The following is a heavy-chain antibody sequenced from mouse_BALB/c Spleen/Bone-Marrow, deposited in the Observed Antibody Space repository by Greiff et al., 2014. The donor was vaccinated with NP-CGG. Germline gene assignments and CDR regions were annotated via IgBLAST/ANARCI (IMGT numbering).Heavy chain of an antibody. Sequence: VQLVESGAELMKPGASVEISCKATGYTFRSYWIEWIKQRPGHGLEWIGEILPGSVTTNYNGRFKGKATFTADTSSNTAYMQLSSLTSEDSAVYYCARDHFDHWGPGTTLTVSS. CDR2: ILPGSVTT. CDR1: GYTFRSYW. V-gene: IGHV1-9*01. J-gene: IGHJ2*01. CDR3: ARDHFDH.